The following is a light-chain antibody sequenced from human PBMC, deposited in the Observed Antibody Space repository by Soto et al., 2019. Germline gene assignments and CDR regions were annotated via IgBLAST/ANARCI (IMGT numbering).Light chain of an antibody. V-gene: IGLV2-23*01. Sequence: QSALTQPASVSGSPGQSITISCTGTSSTVGGFNVVSWYQQHPGKAPKVIIYEGIKRPSGVSNRFSGSNSGSTASLTISGLQAEDEAGYYCCSYVGATNCVLGNGTKVT. CDR3: CSYVGATNCV. J-gene: IGLJ1*01. CDR1: SSTVGGFNV. CDR2: EGI.